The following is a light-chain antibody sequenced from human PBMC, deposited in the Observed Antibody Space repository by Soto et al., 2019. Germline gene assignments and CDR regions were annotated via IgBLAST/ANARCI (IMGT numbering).Light chain of an antibody. J-gene: IGKJ3*01. Sequence: IVWTQSPGTLSLSPGERATLSCGASQSVTNNFLAWYQQKPGQAPRLLIYGASSRATGVPVRFSGSGSGTDFTLTISRLEPGDFAVYYCQQYGTPLFTFGPGTKVDIK. CDR3: QQYGTPLFT. V-gene: IGKV3-20*01. CDR1: QSVTNNF. CDR2: GAS.